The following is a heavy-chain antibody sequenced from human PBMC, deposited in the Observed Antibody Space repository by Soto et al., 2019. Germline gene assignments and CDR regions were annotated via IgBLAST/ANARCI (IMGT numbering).Heavy chain of an antibody. CDR1: GFTFSKYA. CDR2: ISGSGGRS. Sequence: EVQLLDSGGGLVQPGGSLRLSCAASGFTFSKYAMTWVRQGPGKGLEWVSGISGSGGRSYYADSVKGRFTISRDNSKSTLYLQINSLRAEDTAVYYCAKAYFVRSSEQPYYFDYWGQGTLVTVSS. CDR3: AKAYFVRSSEQPYYFDY. D-gene: IGHD3-16*02. V-gene: IGHV3-23*01. J-gene: IGHJ4*02.